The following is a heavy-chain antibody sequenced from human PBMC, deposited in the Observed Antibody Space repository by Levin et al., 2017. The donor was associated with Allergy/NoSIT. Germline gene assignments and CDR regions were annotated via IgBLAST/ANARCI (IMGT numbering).Heavy chain of an antibody. Sequence: SQTLSLTCTVSGGSITGYYWSWIRQSPWKGLEWIGYINEIGTTSYTPSLNSRLTISVDTSKNHLSLKLSSVTAADTAVYYCARHSSGFSYAYDFDYWGQGTLVTVSS. CDR2: INEIGTT. CDR1: GGSITGYY. V-gene: IGHV4-59*08. D-gene: IGHD5-18*01. CDR3: ARHSSGFSYAYDFDY. J-gene: IGHJ4*02.